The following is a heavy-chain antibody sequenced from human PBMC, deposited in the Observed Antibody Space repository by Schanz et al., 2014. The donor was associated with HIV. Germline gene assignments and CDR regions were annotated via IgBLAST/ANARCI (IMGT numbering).Heavy chain of an antibody. V-gene: IGHV3-21*01. CDR2: ISGGSGDK. Sequence: VQLVESGGGVVQPGRSLRLSCAASGFTFSSYAMSWVRQAPGKGLEWVSSISGGSGDKLYADSIKGRFTISRDNANNSVYLQMNSLRVEDTAVYYCTRSFNRGSRAFDAFDIWGQGTMVTVSS. CDR1: GFTFSSYA. D-gene: IGHD3-10*01. J-gene: IGHJ3*02. CDR3: TRSFNRGSRAFDAFDI.